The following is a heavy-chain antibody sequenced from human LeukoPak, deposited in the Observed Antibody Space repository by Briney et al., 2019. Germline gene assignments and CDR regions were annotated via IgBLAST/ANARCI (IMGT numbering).Heavy chain of an antibody. CDR2: ISVNNGNT. CDR3: ARDINGYYYDSLGYYPTDL. CDR1: GYIFTSYG. Sequence: ASVKVSCKASGYIFTSYGICWVRQAPGQGLEWMGWISVNNGNTNYPQRLQGRVTMTTDTSTTTAYMELRSLRSDDTAVYYCARDINGYYYDSLGYYPTDLWGQGTLVTVSS. V-gene: IGHV1-18*01. D-gene: IGHD3-22*01. J-gene: IGHJ5*02.